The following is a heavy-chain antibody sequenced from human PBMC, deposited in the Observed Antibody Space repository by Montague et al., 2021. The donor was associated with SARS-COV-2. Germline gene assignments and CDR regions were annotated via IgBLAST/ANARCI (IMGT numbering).Heavy chain of an antibody. CDR2: TYYRSKWYN. CDR3: ARDLDYYGSGSYPEGFDP. D-gene: IGHD3-10*01. V-gene: IGHV6-1*01. Sequence: CAISGDSVSSNSAAWNWNRQSPSRGFEWLGRTYYRSKWYNDYAVSVKSRITINPDTSKNQFSLQLNSVTPEDTAVYYCARDLDYYGSGSYPEGFDPWGQGTLVTVSS. J-gene: IGHJ5*02. CDR1: GDSVSSNSAA.